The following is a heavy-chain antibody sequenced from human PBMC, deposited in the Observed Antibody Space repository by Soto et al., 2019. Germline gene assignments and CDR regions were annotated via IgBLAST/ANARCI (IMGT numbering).Heavy chain of an antibody. CDR2: IIPILGIA. CDR1: GGTFSSYT. D-gene: IGHD4-17*01. CDR3: AREVGEIFLTTVTTEYFQH. J-gene: IGHJ1*01. Sequence: ASVKVSCKASGGTFSSYTISWVRQAPGQGLEWMGRIIPILGIANYAQKFQGRVTITADKSTSTAYMELSSLRSEDTAVYYCAREVGEIFLTTVTTEYFQHWGQGTLVTVSS. V-gene: IGHV1-69*04.